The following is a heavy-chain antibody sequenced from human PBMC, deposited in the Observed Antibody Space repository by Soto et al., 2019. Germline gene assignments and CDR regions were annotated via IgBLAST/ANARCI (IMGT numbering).Heavy chain of an antibody. D-gene: IGHD3-22*01. CDR3: ARATYYYDSSGSYDAFDI. Sequence: ASVKVSCKASGYTFTSYYMHWVRQAPGQGLEWMGIINPSGGSTSYAQKSQGRVTMTRDTSTSTVYMELSSLRSEDTAVYYCARATYYYDSSGSYDAFDIWGQGTMVTVSS. J-gene: IGHJ3*02. CDR1: GYTFTSYY. CDR2: INPSGGST. V-gene: IGHV1-46*01.